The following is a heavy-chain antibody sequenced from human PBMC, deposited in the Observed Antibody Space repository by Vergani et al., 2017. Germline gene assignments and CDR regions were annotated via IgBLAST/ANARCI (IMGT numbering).Heavy chain of an antibody. CDR2: INPNSGGT. CDR3: ASSNWNHVRPIYAFDI. Sequence: QVQLVQSGAEVKKPGASVKVSCKASGYTFTGYYMHWVRQAPGQGLEWMGWINPNSGGTNSAQKFQGRVTMTRDTSISTAYMELSRLRSDDTAVYYCASSNWNHVRPIYAFDIWGQGTMVTVSS. CDR1: GYTFTGYY. V-gene: IGHV1-2*02. D-gene: IGHD1-14*01. J-gene: IGHJ3*02.